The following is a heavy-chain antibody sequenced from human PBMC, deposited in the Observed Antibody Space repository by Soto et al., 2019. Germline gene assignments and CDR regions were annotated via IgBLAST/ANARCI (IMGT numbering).Heavy chain of an antibody. V-gene: IGHV4-4*02. Sequence: SETLSLTCAFSGRSISRSNWWCWVRQPPGKGLEWIGKVDDSGTTKYNPSLRSRVTISVDTSTNQFSLKLSSVIAADTAVYYCSRDVSCSGGSCYPNDWFDPWGQGTLVTVSS. CDR3: SRDVSCSGGSCYPNDWFDP. J-gene: IGHJ5*02. CDR2: VDDSGTT. CDR1: GRSISRSNW. D-gene: IGHD2-15*01.